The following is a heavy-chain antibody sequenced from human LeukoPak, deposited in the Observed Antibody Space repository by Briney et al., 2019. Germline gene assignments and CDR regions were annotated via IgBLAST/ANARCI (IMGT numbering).Heavy chain of an antibody. CDR3: XXXXEXXXXVDV. CDR1: FKXXTYN. J-gene: IGHJ6*03. Sequence: FKXXTYNFNWVRQAPGKGLXWVATIRSYSSYIHYGDSVKGRFTISRDDAKKSLYLQMNSLRAEDTAVYFXXXXXEXXXXVDVWGXGXTVIVSS. V-gene: IGHV3-21*01. CDR2: IRSYSSYI.